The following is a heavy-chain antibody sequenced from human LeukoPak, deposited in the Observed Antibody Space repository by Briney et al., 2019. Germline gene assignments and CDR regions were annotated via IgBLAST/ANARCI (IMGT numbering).Heavy chain of an antibody. CDR2: ISTDGSAT. J-gene: IGHJ5*01. V-gene: IGHV3-74*01. D-gene: IGHD2-21*02. Sequence: GVSLGLFCAASGFTFSSYSMNWVRHVPGKGLVWVSRISTDGSATTYADSVKGRYTISRDNDKNTLYLQMNSLSGEDTALYYCARDAGTLESGNSDWALNWFDSWGQGTLVTVPS. CDR1: GFTFSSYS. CDR3: ARDAGTLESGNSDWALNWFDS.